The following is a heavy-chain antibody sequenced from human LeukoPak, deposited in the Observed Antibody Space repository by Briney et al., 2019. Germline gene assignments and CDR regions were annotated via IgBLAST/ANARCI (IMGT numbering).Heavy chain of an antibody. J-gene: IGHJ4*02. CDR3: ARAGIAAAGTLDY. CDR2: ISSSSSYI. V-gene: IGHV3-21*01. D-gene: IGHD6-13*01. CDR1: GFTFSNYW. Sequence: GGSLRLSCAASGFTFSNYWMSWVRQAPGKGLEWVSSISSSSSYIYYADSVKGRFTISRDNAKNSLYLQMNSLRAEDTAVYYCARAGIAAAGTLDYWGQGTLVTVSS.